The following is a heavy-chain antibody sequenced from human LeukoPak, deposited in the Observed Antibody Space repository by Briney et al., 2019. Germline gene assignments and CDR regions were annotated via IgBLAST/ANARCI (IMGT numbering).Heavy chain of an antibody. D-gene: IGHD5-24*01. CDR1: GFTFSSYW. V-gene: IGHV3-7*01. CDR2: IKQDGSEK. CDR3: ARVNVEMATIGDY. Sequence: GGSLRLSCAASGFTFSSYWTSWVRQAPGKGLEWVANIKQDGSEKYYVDSVKGRFTISRDNAKNSLYLQMNSLRAEDTAVYYCARVNVEMATIGDYWGQGTLVTVSS. J-gene: IGHJ4*02.